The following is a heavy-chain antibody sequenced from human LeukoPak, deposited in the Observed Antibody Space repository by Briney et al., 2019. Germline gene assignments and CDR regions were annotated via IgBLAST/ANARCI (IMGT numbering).Heavy chain of an antibody. CDR2: IYYSGST. J-gene: IGHJ4*02. V-gene: IGHV4-59*01. Sequence: SETLSLTCTVSGGSISSYYWSWIRQPPGKGLEWIGYIYYSGSTNYNPSLKSRVTISVDTSKNQFSLKLSSVTAADTAVYYCARENPYSSSSPFDYWGQGTLVTVFS. D-gene: IGHD6-6*01. CDR1: GGSISSYY. CDR3: ARENPYSSSSPFDY.